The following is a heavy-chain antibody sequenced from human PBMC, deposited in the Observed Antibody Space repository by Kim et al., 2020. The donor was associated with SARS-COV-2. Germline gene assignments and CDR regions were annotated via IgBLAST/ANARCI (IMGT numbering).Heavy chain of an antibody. D-gene: IGHD3-9*01. V-gene: IGHV4-34*01. CDR2: INHSGST. Sequence: SETLSLTCAVYGGSFSGYYWSWIRRPPGKGLEWIGEINHSGSTNYNPSLKSRVTISVDTSKNQFSLKLSSVTAADTAVYYCPSQAFYDFLTGYRVHGMDVWGQGTTVTVSS. CDR3: PSQAFYDFLTGYRVHGMDV. J-gene: IGHJ6*02. CDR1: GGSFSGYY.